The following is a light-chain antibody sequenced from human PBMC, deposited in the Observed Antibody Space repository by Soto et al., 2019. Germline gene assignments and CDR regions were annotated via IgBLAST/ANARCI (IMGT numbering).Light chain of an antibody. CDR1: SSDVGGYKS. Sequence: QSVLTQPASVSVSPGQSITISCTGTSSDVGGYKSGSWYQQHPGKTPKLMIYDVSNRPSGVSNRFSGSKSGNTASLTISGLQAEDEADYYCSSYTSSTTYVFGTGTKVTVL. CDR3: SSYTSSTTYV. J-gene: IGLJ1*01. CDR2: DVS. V-gene: IGLV2-14*03.